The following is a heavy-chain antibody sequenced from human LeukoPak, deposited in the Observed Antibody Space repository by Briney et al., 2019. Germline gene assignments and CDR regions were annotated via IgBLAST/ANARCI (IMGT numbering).Heavy chain of an antibody. CDR1: GFTFSSYG. Sequence: GGSLRLSCAASGFTFSSYGMHWVRQAPGKGLEWVAVISYDGSNKYYADSVKGRFTISRDNSKNTLYLQMNSLRAEDTAVYYCAKGDRNYDFWSGYYGHWGQGTLITVSS. J-gene: IGHJ4*02. CDR3: AKGDRNYDFWSGYYGH. V-gene: IGHV3-30*18. D-gene: IGHD3-3*01. CDR2: ISYDGSNK.